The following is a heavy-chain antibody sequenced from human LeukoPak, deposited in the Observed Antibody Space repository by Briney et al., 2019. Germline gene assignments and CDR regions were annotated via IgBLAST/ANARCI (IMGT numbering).Heavy chain of an antibody. CDR1: GFTFSSYG. CDR2: IWYDGSNK. D-gene: IGHD3-22*01. J-gene: IGHJ4*02. Sequence: GRSLRLSCAASGFTFSSYGMHWVRQAPGKGLEWVAVIWYDGSNKYYADSVKGRFTISRDNSKNTLHLQMNSLRAEDTAVYYCARDDSSGYYHFDYWGQGTLVTVSS. CDR3: ARDDSSGYYHFDY. V-gene: IGHV3-33*01.